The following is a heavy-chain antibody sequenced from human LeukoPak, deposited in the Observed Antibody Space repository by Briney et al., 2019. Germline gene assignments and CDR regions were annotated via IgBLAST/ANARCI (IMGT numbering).Heavy chain of an antibody. J-gene: IGHJ5*02. CDR3: ARAYSSWYWFDP. CDR2: INPNSGNT. V-gene: IGHV1-8*02. Sequence: ASVKVSCKASGYTFTGYYMHWVRQAPGQGLEWMGWINPNSGNTGYAQKFQGRVTMTRNTSISTAYMELSSLRSEDTAVYYCARAYSSWYWFDPWGQGTLVTVSS. CDR1: GYTFTGYY. D-gene: IGHD6-13*01.